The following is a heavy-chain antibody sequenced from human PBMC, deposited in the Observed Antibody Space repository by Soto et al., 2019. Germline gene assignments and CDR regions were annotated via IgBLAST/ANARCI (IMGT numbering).Heavy chain of an antibody. D-gene: IGHD1-7*01. CDR2: IYHSGST. Sequence: SETLSLTSAVSGCPISSSGYSCSRLPQPPGKGLEWIGYIYHSGSTYYNPSLKSRVTISVDRSKNQFSLKLSSVAAADTAVYYCAREGITGTTGGHAFDIWGQGTMVT. J-gene: IGHJ3*02. V-gene: IGHV4-30-2*01. CDR3: AREGITGTTGGHAFDI. CDR1: GCPISSSGYS.